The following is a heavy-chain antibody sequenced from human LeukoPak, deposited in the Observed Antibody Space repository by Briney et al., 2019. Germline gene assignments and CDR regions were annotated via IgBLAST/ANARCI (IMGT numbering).Heavy chain of an antibody. CDR1: GHTFTDYV. V-gene: IGHV1-3*01. CDR2: INAGNGNT. CDR3: AVGGDPTPY. D-gene: IGHD2-21*02. J-gene: IGHJ4*02. Sequence: GASVKVSCKASGHTFTDYVIHWVRQAPGQRLEWMGWINAGNGNTKYSQKFEGRVTVTRDTSATTAYMELSSLRSEDTAVYYCAVGGDPTPYWGQGTLVTVSS.